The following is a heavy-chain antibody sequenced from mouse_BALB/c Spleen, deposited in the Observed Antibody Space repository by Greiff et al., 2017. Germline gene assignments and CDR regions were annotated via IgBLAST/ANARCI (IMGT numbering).Heavy chain of an antibody. CDR3: AREGATMMPFAY. V-gene: IGHV1-18*01. Sequence: EVKLMESGPELVKPGASVKIPCKASGYTFTDYNMDWVKQSHGKSLEWIGDINPNNGGTIYNQKFKGKATLTVDKSSSTAYMELRSLTSEDTAVYYCAREGATMMPFAYWGQGTLVTVSA. D-gene: IGHD2-4*01. CDR2: INPNNGGT. CDR1: GYTFTDYN. J-gene: IGHJ3*01.